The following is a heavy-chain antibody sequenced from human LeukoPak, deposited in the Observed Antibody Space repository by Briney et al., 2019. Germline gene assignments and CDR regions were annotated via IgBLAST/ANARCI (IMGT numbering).Heavy chain of an antibody. CDR1: GGSISSGYY. D-gene: IGHD6-13*01. CDR2: ISYTGNT. CDR3: ARGPSFGSTSRFDL. J-gene: IGHJ2*01. V-gene: IGHV4-31*03. Sequence: PSETLSLTCTVPGGSISSGYYWTWIRQPPGKGLEWMGFISYTGNTYYKSSLKSRITMSVDTSKSHFSLNLSSVTAADTAVYYCARGPSFGSTSRFDLWGRGTLVTVSS.